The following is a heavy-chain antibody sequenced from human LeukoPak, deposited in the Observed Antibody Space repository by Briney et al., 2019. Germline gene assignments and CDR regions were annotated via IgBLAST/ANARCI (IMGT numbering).Heavy chain of an antibody. V-gene: IGHV1-69*06. CDR3: AREMATVYFDY. CDR2: IIPIFGTA. J-gene: IGHJ4*02. CDR1: GGTFSSYA. D-gene: IGHD5-24*01. Sequence: ASVKVSCKASGGTFSSYAISWVRQAPGQGLEWMGRIIPIFGTADYAQKFQGRVTITADKSTSTAYMELSNLRSEDTAVYYCAREMATVYFDYWGQGTLVTVSS.